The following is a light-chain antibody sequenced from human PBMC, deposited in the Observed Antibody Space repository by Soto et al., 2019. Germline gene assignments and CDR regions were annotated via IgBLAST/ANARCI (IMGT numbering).Light chain of an antibody. J-gene: IGLJ7*01. CDR1: TGAVTSGHY. Sequence: QAVVTQEPSLTVSPGGTVTLTCGSSTGAVTSGHYPYWFQQKPGQAPRTLIYDTSNKHSWTPARFSGSLLGGKAALTLSGAQPEDEAEYYCLLSYSGARPAVFGGGTHLTVL. CDR2: DTS. V-gene: IGLV7-46*01. CDR3: LLSYSGARPAV.